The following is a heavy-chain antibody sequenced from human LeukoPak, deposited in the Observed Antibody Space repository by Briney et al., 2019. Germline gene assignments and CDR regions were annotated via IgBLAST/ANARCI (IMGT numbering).Heavy chain of an antibody. CDR1: GGSISTYY. J-gene: IGHJ4*02. CDR3: ARGPAVASGGWFDFDY. Sequence: SETLSLTCTVSGGSISTYYWSWIRQPPGKGLEWIAYVYYTGSTYYNPSLKSRVTISVDTSKNQFSLKLTSVTAADTAVYYCARGPAVASGGWFDFDYWGQGTLVTVSS. V-gene: IGHV4-59*01. D-gene: IGHD6-19*01. CDR2: VYYTGST.